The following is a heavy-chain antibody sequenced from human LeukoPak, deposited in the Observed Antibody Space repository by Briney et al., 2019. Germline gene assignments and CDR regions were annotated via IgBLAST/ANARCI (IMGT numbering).Heavy chain of an antibody. CDR2: IRSKRNGGTI. D-gene: IGHD3-10*01. CDR1: GFTFSNAW. V-gene: IGHV3-15*01. J-gene: IGHJ5*02. Sequence: GGSLRLSCAASGFTFSNAWMSWVRQAPGKGLEWVGRIRSKRNGGTIDYAAPVKGRFTISRDDSKNTLYLQMNSLKTEDTAVYYCARDYKTPPSMRFGEFDPWGQGTLVTVSS. CDR3: ARDYKTPPSMRFGEFDP.